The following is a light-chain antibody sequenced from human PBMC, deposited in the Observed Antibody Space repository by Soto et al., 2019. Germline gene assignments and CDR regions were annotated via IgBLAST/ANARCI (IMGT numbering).Light chain of an antibody. CDR2: GAS. J-gene: IGKJ4*01. Sequence: ESVLTESPGTLSLSPGERATLSCRASQSVSNNYLAWYQQKPGQAPRLLIYGASSRATGIPDRFSGSGSGTDFTLIISRLEPEDFAVYYCQQYGSSPLTFGGGTKVDIK. V-gene: IGKV3-20*01. CDR1: QSVSNNY. CDR3: QQYGSSPLT.